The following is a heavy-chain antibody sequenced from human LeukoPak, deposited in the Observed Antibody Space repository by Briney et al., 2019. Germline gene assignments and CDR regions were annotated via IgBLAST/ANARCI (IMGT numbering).Heavy chain of an antibody. CDR3: ARGRGRPTAEYFQH. Sequence: PGGSLRLSCAASGFTFSSYAMSWVRQAPGKGLEWVSAISGSGGSTYYADSVKGRFTISRDNAKNSLYLQMNSLRAEDTAVYYCARGRGRPTAEYFQHWGQGTLVTVSS. CDR1: GFTFSSYA. V-gene: IGHV3-23*01. D-gene: IGHD1-26*01. J-gene: IGHJ1*01. CDR2: ISGSGGST.